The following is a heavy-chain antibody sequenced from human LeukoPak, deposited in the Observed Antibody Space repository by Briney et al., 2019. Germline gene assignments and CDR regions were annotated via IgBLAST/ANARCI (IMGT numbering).Heavy chain of an antibody. D-gene: IGHD6-13*01. J-gene: IGHJ4*02. V-gene: IGHV4-4*07. Sequence: SETLSLTCTVSGGSISSYYWSWIRQPAGKGLEWIGRIYTSGSTNYNPSLKSRVTMSVDTSKNQFSLKLSSVTAADTAVYYCASSPPGYSSSSGFDYWGQGTLVTVSS. CDR3: ASSPPGYSSSSGFDY. CDR2: IYTSGST. CDR1: GGSISSYY.